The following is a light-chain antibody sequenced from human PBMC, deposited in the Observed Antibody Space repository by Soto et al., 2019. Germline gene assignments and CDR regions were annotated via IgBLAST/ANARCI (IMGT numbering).Light chain of an antibody. CDR3: QQSYSTPFT. CDR2: AAS. CDR1: QSISSY. Sequence: DIQMTQSPSSLASSLVDRVTITCLASQSISSYLNWYQQKPGKAPNLLIYAASGLQSGVPSRFSGSGSGTDFTLTISSLQPEDFATYYCQQSYSTPFTFGGGTKVDIK. J-gene: IGKJ4*01. V-gene: IGKV1-39*01.